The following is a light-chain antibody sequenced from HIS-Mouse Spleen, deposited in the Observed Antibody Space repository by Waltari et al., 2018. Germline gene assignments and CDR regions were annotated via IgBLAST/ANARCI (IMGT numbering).Light chain of an antibody. CDR3: AAWDDSLNGNYV. V-gene: IGLV1-44*01. Sequence: QSVLTQPPSASGTPGQRVTISCSGSSSNIGSNTVNWSQQLPGTAPKLLIYSNNQRPSGVPDRFSGSKSGTSASLAISGLQSEDEADYYCAAWDDSLNGNYVFGTGTKVTVL. CDR2: SNN. J-gene: IGLJ1*01. CDR1: SSNIGSNT.